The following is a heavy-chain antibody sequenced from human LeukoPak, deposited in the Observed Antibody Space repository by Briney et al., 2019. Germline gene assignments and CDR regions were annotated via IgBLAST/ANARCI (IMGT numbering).Heavy chain of an antibody. CDR1: GGSISSYY. D-gene: IGHD6-19*01. CDR2: IYYSGST. Sequence: SETLSLTCTVAGGSISSYYWSWIRQPPGKGLEWIGYIYYSGSTNYNPSLKSRVTISVDTSKNQFSLKLSSVTAADTAVYYCASTGVAGPYWFDYWGQGTLVTVSS. V-gene: IGHV4-59*08. J-gene: IGHJ4*02. CDR3: ASTGVAGPYWFDY.